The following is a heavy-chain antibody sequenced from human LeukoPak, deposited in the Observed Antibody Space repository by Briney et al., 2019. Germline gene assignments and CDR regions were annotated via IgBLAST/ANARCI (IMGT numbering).Heavy chain of an antibody. CDR3: ARSYDYGAIGYFDY. Sequence: GGSLRLPCAASGFTVSSNYMSWVRQAPGKGLEWVSVIYSGGSTYYADSVKGRFTISRDNSKNTLYLQMNSLRAEDTAVYYCARSYDYGAIGYFDYWGQGTLVTVSS. J-gene: IGHJ4*02. V-gene: IGHV3-53*01. CDR2: IYSGGST. CDR1: GFTVSSNY. D-gene: IGHD3-16*01.